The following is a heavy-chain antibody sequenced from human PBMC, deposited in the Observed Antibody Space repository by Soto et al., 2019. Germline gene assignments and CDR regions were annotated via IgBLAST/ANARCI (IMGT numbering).Heavy chain of an antibody. CDR1: GFTFNRHA. V-gene: IGHV3-23*01. CDR2: ISGSGSKT. J-gene: IGHJ4*02. D-gene: IGHD3-10*01. Sequence: GGSLRLSCAASGFTFNRHAMSWVRQAPGKGLEWVSAISGSGSKTYYADSVKGRFTISRDNSKNTLYLQMNSLRDEDTAVFYCAKENLARGGLFDDWGQGTLVTSPQ. CDR3: AKENLARGGLFDD.